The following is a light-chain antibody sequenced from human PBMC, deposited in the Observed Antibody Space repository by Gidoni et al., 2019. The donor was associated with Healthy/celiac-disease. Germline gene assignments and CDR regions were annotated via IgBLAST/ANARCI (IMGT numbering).Light chain of an antibody. Sequence: IQLTQSASSLSASVGDRVTIPCRASQGISSYLAWYQQKPGKAPKLLIYAASTLQSGVPSRFSGSGSGTDFTLTISSLQPEDFATYYCQQLNSYPRTFGQGTKLEIK. CDR3: QQLNSYPRT. CDR1: QGISSY. J-gene: IGKJ2*01. CDR2: AAS. V-gene: IGKV1-9*01.